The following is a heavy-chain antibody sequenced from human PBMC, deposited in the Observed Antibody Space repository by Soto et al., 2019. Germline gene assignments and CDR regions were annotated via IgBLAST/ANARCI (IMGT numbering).Heavy chain of an antibody. D-gene: IGHD3-10*01. V-gene: IGHV1-69*01. CDR3: ARVLYYGSGSYSPYGMDD. CDR2: VSPPFRTS. J-gene: IGHJ6*02. CDR1: GVSFNNNG. Sequence: QVQLVQSGAEVKKPGSSVKVSCKTSGVSFNNNGIGWVRQAPGHGLEWMGGVSPPFRTSNYARKFQGRISITADASTGTVNMELSTLTSDDTAQYYCARVLYYGSGSYSPYGMDDWGQGTTVTVSS.